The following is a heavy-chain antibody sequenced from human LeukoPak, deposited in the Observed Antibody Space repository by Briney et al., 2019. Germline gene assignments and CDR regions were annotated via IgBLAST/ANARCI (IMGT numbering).Heavy chain of an antibody. CDR3: ARDWEANWGSPPPENDAFDI. V-gene: IGHV3-30*02. CDR2: IRYDGSNK. Sequence: GGSLRLSCAASGFTFSSYGMHWVRQAPGKGLEWVAFIRYDGSNKYYADSVKGRFTISRDNSKNTLYLQMNSLRAEDTAVYYCARDWEANWGSPPPENDAFDIWGQGTMVTVSS. J-gene: IGHJ3*02. D-gene: IGHD7-27*01. CDR1: GFTFSSYG.